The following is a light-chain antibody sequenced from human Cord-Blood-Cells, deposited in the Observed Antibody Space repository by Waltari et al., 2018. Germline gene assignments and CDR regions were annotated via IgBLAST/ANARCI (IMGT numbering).Light chain of an antibody. J-gene: IGKJ3*01. CDR3: QQSYSTPFT. Sequence: DIQLTQSPSSLYASVGDRVTITCRASPSISSYLNWYQQKPGKAPKLLIDAASSLQSGVPSRFSVSGSGTDFTLTIGSLQPEDFATYYCQQSYSTPFTFGPGTKVDIK. CDR2: AAS. V-gene: IGKV1-39*01. CDR1: PSISSY.